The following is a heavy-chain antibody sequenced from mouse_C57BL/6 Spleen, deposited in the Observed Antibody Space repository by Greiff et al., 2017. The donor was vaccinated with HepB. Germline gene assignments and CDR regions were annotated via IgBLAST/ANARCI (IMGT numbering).Heavy chain of an antibody. D-gene: IGHD2-14*01. V-gene: IGHV1-4*01. J-gene: IGHJ2*01. Sequence: QVQLQQSGAELARPGASVKMSCKASGYTFTSYTMHWVKQRPGQGLEWIGYINPSSGYTKYNQKCKDKATLTADKSSSTAYMQLRSLTSEDSAVYYCARGGTADYWGQGTTLTVSS. CDR3: ARGGTADY. CDR2: INPSSGYT. CDR1: GYTFTSYT.